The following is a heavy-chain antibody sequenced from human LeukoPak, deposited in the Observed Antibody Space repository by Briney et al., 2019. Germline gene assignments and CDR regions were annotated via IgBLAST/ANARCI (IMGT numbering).Heavy chain of an antibody. CDR2: IWYDGSNK. V-gene: IGHV3-33*08. D-gene: IGHD1-7*01. Sequence: GGSLRLSYAASGFTFSSYGMHWVRQAPGKGLEWVAVIWYDGSNKYYADSVKGRFTISRDNSKNTLYLQMNSLRAEDTAVYYCARDYSNYKVAYYFDYWGQGTLVTVSS. J-gene: IGHJ4*02. CDR3: ARDYSNYKVAYYFDY. CDR1: GFTFSSYG.